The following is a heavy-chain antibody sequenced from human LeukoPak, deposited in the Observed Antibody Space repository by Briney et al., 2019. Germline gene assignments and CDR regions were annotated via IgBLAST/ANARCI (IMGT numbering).Heavy chain of an antibody. J-gene: IGHJ4*02. CDR3: AKDQSTVCSSTSCRYYYFDY. D-gene: IGHD2-2*01. Sequence: PGGSLRLSCAASGFTFSSYAMSWVRQAPGKGLEWVSAISGSGGSTYYADSVEGRFTISRDNSKNTLYLQMNSLRAEDTAVYYCAKDQSTVCSSTSCRYYYFDYWGQGTLVTVSP. V-gene: IGHV3-23*01. CDR2: ISGSGGST. CDR1: GFTFSSYA.